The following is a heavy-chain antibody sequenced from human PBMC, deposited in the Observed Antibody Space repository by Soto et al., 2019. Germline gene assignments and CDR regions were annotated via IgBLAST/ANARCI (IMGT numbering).Heavy chain of an antibody. J-gene: IGHJ5*02. CDR2: IYNSGDT. D-gene: IGHD3-22*01. Sequence: PSETLSLTCTVSGGSVSSDSYYWTWIRQPPGKGLEWIGLIYNSGDTNYNPSLKSRVTLSIDMTNNHVSLILNSVTAADTAVYYCARVGPWVPYYYDSSPYTFENWFDPWGQGTLVTVSS. V-gene: IGHV4-61*03. CDR3: ARVGPWVPYYYDSSPYTFENWFDP. CDR1: GGSVSSDSYY.